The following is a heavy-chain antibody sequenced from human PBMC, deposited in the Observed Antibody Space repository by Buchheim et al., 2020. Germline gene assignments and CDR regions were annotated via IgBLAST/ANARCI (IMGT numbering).Heavy chain of an antibody. Sequence: QVRLQESGPGLVKPSGTLSLTCFVSGDSISSIYWWSWVRQPPGKGLEWIGEIYHSGSTNYNPSLKRRVAISVDKSKNQFSLNLSSVTAADTAVYYCASSNYDSGSYFDYWGQGIL. J-gene: IGHJ4*02. V-gene: IGHV4-4*02. CDR3: ASSNYDSGSYFDY. CDR1: GDSISSIYW. D-gene: IGHD3-10*01. CDR2: IYHSGST.